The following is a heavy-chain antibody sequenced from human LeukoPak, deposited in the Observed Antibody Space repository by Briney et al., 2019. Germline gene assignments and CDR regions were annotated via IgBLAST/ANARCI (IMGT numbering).Heavy chain of an antibody. V-gene: IGHV1-18*01. D-gene: IGHD3-10*01. J-gene: IGHJ3*02. CDR3: ARDQGRGYYDAFDI. CDR1: GYTFTSCG. Sequence: ASVKVSCKASGYTFTSCGISWVRQAPGQGLEWMGWISAYNGNTNYAQKLQGRVTMTTDTSTSTAYMELRSLRSDDTAVYYCARDQGRGYYDAFDIWGQGTMVTVSS. CDR2: ISAYNGNT.